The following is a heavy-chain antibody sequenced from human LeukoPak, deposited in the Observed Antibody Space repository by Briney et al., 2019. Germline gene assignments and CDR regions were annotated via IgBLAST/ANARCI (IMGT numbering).Heavy chain of an antibody. CDR2: MYYSGST. D-gene: IGHD3-3*01. J-gene: IGHJ5*02. CDR3: ARADYDFRFDP. CDR1: GGSISSSDSY. V-gene: IGHV4-39*01. Sequence: KSSETLSLTCTVSGGSISSSDSYWGWIRQPPGKGLEWIGSMYYSGSTYYNPSLKSRVTISVDTSKNQFSLKLNSVTAADTAVYYCARADYDFRFDPWGQGTLVTVSS.